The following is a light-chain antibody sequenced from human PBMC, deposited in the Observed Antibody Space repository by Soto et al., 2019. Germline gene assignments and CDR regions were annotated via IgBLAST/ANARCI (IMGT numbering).Light chain of an antibody. V-gene: IGLV2-14*03. CDR3: SSYTSSSTLVV. CDR1: SSDIGGYNY. J-gene: IGLJ1*01. Sequence: QSALTQPASVSGSPGQSITVSCTGTSSDIGGYNYVSWYQQYPVEAPKVIIYDVSDRPSGVSNRFSGSKSGNTASLTISGLQTEDEADYYCSSYTSSSTLVVFGTGTKLTVL. CDR2: DVS.